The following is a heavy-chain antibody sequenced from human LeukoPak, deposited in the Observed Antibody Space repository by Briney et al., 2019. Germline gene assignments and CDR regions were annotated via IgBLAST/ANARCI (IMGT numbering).Heavy chain of an antibody. CDR1: GFTFSSYG. V-gene: IGHV3-33*01. Sequence: GGSLRLSCAASGFTFSSYGMHWVRQSPGKGLEWVAVIWYDGSNKYYADSVKGRFTISRDNSKNTLYLQMNSLRAEDTAVYYCARVSGSYDFDYWGQGTLVTVSS. J-gene: IGHJ4*02. CDR2: IWYDGSNK. D-gene: IGHD1-26*01. CDR3: ARVSGSYDFDY.